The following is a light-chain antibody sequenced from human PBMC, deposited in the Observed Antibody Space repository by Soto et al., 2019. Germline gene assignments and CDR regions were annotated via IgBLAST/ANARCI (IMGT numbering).Light chain of an antibody. CDR2: GAS. J-gene: IGKJ5*01. CDR1: QSVSSSY. Sequence: EIVLTQSPGTLSLSPGERATLSCRASQSVSSSYLAWYQQKPGQAPRLLINGASSRATGIPDRFSGSGSGTDFTLTISRLEPEDFAVYYCQQYGSSLVFGQGTRLEIK. V-gene: IGKV3-20*01. CDR3: QQYGSSLV.